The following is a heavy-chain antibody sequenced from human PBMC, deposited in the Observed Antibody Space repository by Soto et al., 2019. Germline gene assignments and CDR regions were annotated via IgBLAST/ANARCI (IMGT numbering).Heavy chain of an antibody. Sequence: PSETLSLTCTVTGGTISGYYWTWIRQSAGGGLEWIGRIYSSGSTNYNPSLKSRVTISLDTSMNHFSLRLSSVTAADTAVYYCARGQRFSDWFDPWGQGTFVTVSS. CDR2: IYSSGST. CDR1: GGTISGYY. CDR3: ARGQRFSDWFDP. V-gene: IGHV4-4*07. D-gene: IGHD3-3*01. J-gene: IGHJ5*02.